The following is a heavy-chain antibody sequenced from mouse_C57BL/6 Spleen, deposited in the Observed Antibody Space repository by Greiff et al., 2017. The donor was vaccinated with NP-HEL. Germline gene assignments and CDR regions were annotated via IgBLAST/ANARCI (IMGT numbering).Heavy chain of an antibody. Sequence: QVQLQQPGAELVKPGASVKLSCKASGYTFTSYWMHWVKQRPGQGLEWIGMIHPNSGSTNYNEKFKSKATLTVDKSSSTAYMQLSSLTSEDSAVYYCARTTMVTHLYYYAMDYWGQGTSVTVSS. V-gene: IGHV1-64*01. CDR3: ARTTMVTHLYYYAMDY. D-gene: IGHD2-1*01. J-gene: IGHJ4*01. CDR2: IHPNSGST. CDR1: GYTFTSYW.